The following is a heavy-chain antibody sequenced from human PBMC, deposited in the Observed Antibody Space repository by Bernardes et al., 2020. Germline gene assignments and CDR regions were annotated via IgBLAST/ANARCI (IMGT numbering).Heavy chain of an antibody. CDR1: GFTFSSYA. Sequence: GGSLRLSCAASGFTFSSYAMSWVRQAPGKGLDWLSAISCSGGSTYYADSVKGRFTISRDNSKNTLYLQVNSLRAEDTAIYYCAKDLDPVWGGFFDYWGQGTLGTVSS. CDR2: ISCSGGST. D-gene: IGHD3-16*01. CDR3: AKDLDPVWGGFFDY. J-gene: IGHJ4*02. V-gene: IGHV3-23*01.